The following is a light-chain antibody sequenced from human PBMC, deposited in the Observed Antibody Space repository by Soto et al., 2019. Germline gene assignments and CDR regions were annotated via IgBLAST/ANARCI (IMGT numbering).Light chain of an antibody. Sequence: EIVLTQSPATLSLSPGERATLSCRASQTVSSSLAWYQQKPGQAPRLLIYEASNRATGIPDRFSGSGSGTDFTLTITRLEPEDFAMYYCQRYDSLRTFGQGTKVDIK. CDR2: EAS. J-gene: IGKJ1*01. CDR3: QRYDSLRT. CDR1: QTVSSS. V-gene: IGKV3-11*01.